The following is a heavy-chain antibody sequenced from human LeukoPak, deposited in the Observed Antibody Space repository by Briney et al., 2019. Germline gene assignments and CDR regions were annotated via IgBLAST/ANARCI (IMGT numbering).Heavy chain of an antibody. Sequence: GGSLRLSCAASAFTFSASWMTWVRQAPGKGLEWVANIKDNGRGEYYVDSVKGRFTVSRDNAKNSVYLQMNSLRAEDTAVYYCARDGSRGWDYCGQGTLVTVSS. CDR2: IKDNGRGE. D-gene: IGHD6-19*01. CDR1: AFTFSASW. CDR3: ARDGSRGWDY. J-gene: IGHJ4*02. V-gene: IGHV3-7*01.